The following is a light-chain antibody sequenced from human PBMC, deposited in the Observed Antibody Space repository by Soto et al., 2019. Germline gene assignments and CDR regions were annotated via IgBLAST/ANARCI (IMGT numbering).Light chain of an antibody. V-gene: IGKV3-11*01. CDR1: QNVRTF. Sequence: EVVLTQSPATLSLSPGERATLSCRASQNVRTFLDWYQQKPGQAPMLLIYGASNRATVIPARFSGSGSGTDFTLTIRSLEPEDFAVYYCQQHSHWPPWTFGQGTRVEI. CDR2: GAS. J-gene: IGKJ1*01. CDR3: QQHSHWPPWT.